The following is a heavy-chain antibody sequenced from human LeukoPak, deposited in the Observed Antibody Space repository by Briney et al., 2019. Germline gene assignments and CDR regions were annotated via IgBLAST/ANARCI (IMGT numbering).Heavy chain of an antibody. D-gene: IGHD2-2*01. CDR2: ISSSGSTI. Sequence: GGSLRLSCAASGFTFSSYSMNWVRQAPGKGLEWVSYISSSGSTIYYADSVKGRFTISRDNAKNSLYLQMNSLRAEDTAVYYCAKDFAIGYCSSTSCWYYFDYWGQGTLVTVSS. CDR3: AKDFAIGYCSSTSCWYYFDY. V-gene: IGHV3-48*04. CDR1: GFTFSSYS. J-gene: IGHJ4*02.